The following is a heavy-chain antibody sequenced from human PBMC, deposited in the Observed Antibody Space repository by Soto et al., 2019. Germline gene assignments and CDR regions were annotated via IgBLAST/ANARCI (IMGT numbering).Heavy chain of an antibody. Sequence: LSLTCSVSGASIAGGSYYWSWVRQPPGKGLEWIGYIPSRGRPFYNPSLTSRGTISADSSKXQLSLQLTSVTAADTAVYYCVRDQYSGYDFALWGQGNLVTVSS. J-gene: IGHJ5*02. CDR2: IPSRGRP. CDR1: GASIAGGSYY. D-gene: IGHD5-12*01. V-gene: IGHV4-30-4*01. CDR3: VRDQYSGYDFAL.